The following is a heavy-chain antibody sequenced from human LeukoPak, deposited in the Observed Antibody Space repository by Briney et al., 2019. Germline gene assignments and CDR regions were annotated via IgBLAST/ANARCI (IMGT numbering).Heavy chain of an antibody. CDR2: ISYDGSNK. CDR1: GFTFSRYA. CDR3: AREEYGAHYFDY. V-gene: IGHV3-30-3*01. Sequence: PGGSLRLSCAASGFTFSRYAMHWVRQAPGKGLEWVAVISYDGSNKYYADSVKGRFTISRGNSKNTLYLQMNSLRDEDTAVYDCAREEYGAHYFDYWGQGTLVTVSS. J-gene: IGHJ4*02. D-gene: IGHD4-17*01.